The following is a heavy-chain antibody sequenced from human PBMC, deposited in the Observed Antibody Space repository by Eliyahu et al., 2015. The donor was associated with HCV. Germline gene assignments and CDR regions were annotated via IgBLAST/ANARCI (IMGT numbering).Heavy chain of an antibody. Sequence: QVQLQQWGAGLLKPSETLSPTCAXYGGSFSGYYWSWIRQPPXKGXXWIGEINHSGSTNYNPSLKSRVTISVDTSKNQFSLKLSSVTAADTAVYYCANRRLYYYDSSGYRYLDYWGQGTLATVSS. CDR3: ANRRLYYYDSSGYRYLDY. CDR1: GGSFSGYY. J-gene: IGHJ4*02. V-gene: IGHV4-34*01. D-gene: IGHD3-22*01. CDR2: INHSGST.